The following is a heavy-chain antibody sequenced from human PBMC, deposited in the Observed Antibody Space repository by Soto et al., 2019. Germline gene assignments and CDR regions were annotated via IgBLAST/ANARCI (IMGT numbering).Heavy chain of an antibody. CDR1: GGSFSGYY. V-gene: IGHV4-34*01. J-gene: IGHJ6*02. CDR3: ARGNLGGMDV. CDR2: INHSGST. D-gene: IGHD7-27*01. Sequence: SETLSLTCAVYGGSFSGYYWSWIRQPPGKGLEWIGEINHSGSTNYNPSLKSRVTISVDTSKNQFSLKLSSVTAADTAVYYCARGNLGGMDVWGQGTTVTVSS.